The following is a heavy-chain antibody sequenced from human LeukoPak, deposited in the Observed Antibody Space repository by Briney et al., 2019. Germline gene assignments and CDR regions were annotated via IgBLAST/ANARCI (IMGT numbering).Heavy chain of an antibody. D-gene: IGHD3-10*01. J-gene: IGHJ6*02. CDR3: ARGGGYYGSGSLHYYYYGMDV. Sequence: GGSLRLSCAASGFTFSSYEMNWVRQAPGKGLEWVSYISSSGNTIYYADSVKGRFTISRDNAENSLYLQMNSLRAEDTAVYCCARGGGYYGSGSLHYYYYGMDVWGQGTTVTVSS. CDR2: ISSSGNTI. CDR1: GFTFSSYE. V-gene: IGHV3-48*03.